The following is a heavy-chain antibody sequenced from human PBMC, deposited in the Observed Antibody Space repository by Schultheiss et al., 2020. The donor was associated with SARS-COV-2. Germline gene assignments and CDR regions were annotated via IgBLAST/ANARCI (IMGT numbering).Heavy chain of an antibody. CDR3: TKHRENFGDSLIDY. CDR1: GFTFSSYA. CDR2: ISGRGGST. J-gene: IGHJ4*02. Sequence: GGSLRLSCAASGFTFSSYAMSWVRQAPGKGLEWVSGISGRGGSTYYPDSVKGRFSISRDNSKGTMSLQMGNLKAEDTAIYYCTKHRENFGDSLIDYWGQGTLVTVSS. D-gene: IGHD4-17*01. V-gene: IGHV3-23*01.